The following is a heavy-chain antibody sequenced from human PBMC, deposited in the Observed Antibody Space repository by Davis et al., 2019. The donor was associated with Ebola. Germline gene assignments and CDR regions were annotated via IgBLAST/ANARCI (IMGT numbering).Heavy chain of an antibody. Sequence: PGGSLRLSCAASGFTFSDFSMNWVCQAPGEALEWISYITTGSNAIHYADSVKGRFTVSRDNVKNSLFLQMNSLRDEDSAVYYCVRDYIFAFDLWGQGAQVTVSS. J-gene: IGHJ5*02. V-gene: IGHV3-48*02. CDR1: GFTFSDFS. CDR3: VRDYIFAFDL. CDR2: ITTGSNAI.